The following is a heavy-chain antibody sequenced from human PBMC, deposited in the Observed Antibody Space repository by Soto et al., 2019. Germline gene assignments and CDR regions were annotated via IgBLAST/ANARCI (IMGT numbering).Heavy chain of an antibody. CDR1: GGTFSSYA. CDR3: ARDRQYSYGPYYYYYGMDV. D-gene: IGHD5-18*01. J-gene: IGHJ6*01. V-gene: IGHV1-69*13. Sequence: SVKVSCKASGGTFSSYAISWVRQAPGQGLEWMGGIIPIFGTANYAQKFQGRVTITADESTSTAYMELSSLRSEDTAVYYCARDRQYSYGPYYYYYGMDVWGQGTTVTVSS. CDR2: IIPIFGTA.